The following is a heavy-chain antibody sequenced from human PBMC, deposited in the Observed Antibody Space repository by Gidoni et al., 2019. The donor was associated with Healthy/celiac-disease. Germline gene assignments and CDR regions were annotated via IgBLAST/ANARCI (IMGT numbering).Heavy chain of an antibody. CDR1: GAPVSSYC. CDR3: AREGESGHSGLPGSDAFDI. Sequence: EVQLVGSGGGLVKPGGCLRLACAASGAPVSSYCVTWVRQAPGKGLEWVSSISSSSSYIYYADSVKGRFTISRDNAKNSLYLQMNSLRAEDTAVYYCAREGESGHSGLPGSDAFDIWGQGTMVTVSS. D-gene: IGHD3-16*01. J-gene: IGHJ3*02. V-gene: IGHV3-21*01. CDR2: ISSSSSYI.